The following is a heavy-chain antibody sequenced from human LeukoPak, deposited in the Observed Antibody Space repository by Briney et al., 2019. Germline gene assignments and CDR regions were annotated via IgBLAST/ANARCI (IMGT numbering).Heavy chain of an antibody. D-gene: IGHD2-15*01. CDR3: AKDLHIVVVVAATFDY. CDR2: ISGSGGST. Sequence: GGSLRLSCAASGFTFRSYAMSWVRQAPGKGLEWVSAISGSGGSTYYADSVKGRFTISRDNSKNTLYLQMNSLRAEDTAVYYCAKDLHIVVVVAATFDYWGQGTLVTVSS. CDR1: GFTFRSYA. V-gene: IGHV3-23*01. J-gene: IGHJ4*02.